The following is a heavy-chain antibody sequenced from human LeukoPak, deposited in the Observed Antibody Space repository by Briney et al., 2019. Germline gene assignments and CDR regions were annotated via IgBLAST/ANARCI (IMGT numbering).Heavy chain of an antibody. D-gene: IGHD3-9*01. CDR1: GGSISSYY. Sequence: NPSETLSLTCTVSGGSISSYYWSWIRQPPGKGLEWIGYIYYSGSTNYNPSLKSRVTISVDTSKNQFSLKLSSVTAADTAVYYCARVHDNYYYYGMDVWGQGTTVTVSS. V-gene: IGHV4-59*01. J-gene: IGHJ6*02. CDR3: ARVHDNYYYYGMDV. CDR2: IYYSGST.